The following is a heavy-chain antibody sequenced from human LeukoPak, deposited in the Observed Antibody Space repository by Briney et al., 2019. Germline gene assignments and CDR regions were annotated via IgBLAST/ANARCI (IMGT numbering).Heavy chain of an antibody. V-gene: IGHV3-11*04. D-gene: IGHD3-22*01. CDR2: ISPRSNTI. CDR1: GFTFSDYY. CDR3: ARRIYYDNSGYRY. Sequence: GGSLRLSCAASGFTFSDYYMSWIRQAPGKGLEWISYISPRSNTIYYADSVKGRFTISRDNAKNSLYLQMNSLRAKDTAVYYCARRIYYDNSGYRYWGQGTLVTVSS. J-gene: IGHJ4*02.